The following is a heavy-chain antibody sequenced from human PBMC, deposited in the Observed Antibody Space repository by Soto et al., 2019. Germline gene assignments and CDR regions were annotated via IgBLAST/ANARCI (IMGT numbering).Heavy chain of an antibody. CDR1: GFTFSNYG. V-gene: IGHV3-23*01. CDR2: ISGSAGST. J-gene: IGHJ1*01. D-gene: IGHD3-16*01. CDR3: AKNTLFFYDDLGH. Sequence: GGSLRLSCAASGFTFSNYGMTWVRQAPGKGLEWVSAISGSAGSTYYADSVKGRFTISRDNSKNTLYLQMNTLRAEDTAVYYCAKNTLFFYDDLGHWGQGTLVTVSS.